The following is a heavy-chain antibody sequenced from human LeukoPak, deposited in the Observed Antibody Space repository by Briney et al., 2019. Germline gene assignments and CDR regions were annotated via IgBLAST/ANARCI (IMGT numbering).Heavy chain of an antibody. CDR3: ASHSGTAAGIGDY. CDR1: GFKCSCWW. V-gene: IGHV3-7*01. D-gene: IGHD6-13*01. CDR2: IKQDGSEK. J-gene: IGHJ4*02. Sequence: GRSLGLDCGGSGFKCSCWWMRWVRKATGKGLEWVANIKQDGSEKYYVDSVKGRFTISRDNAKNSLYLQMNSLRAEDTAVYYCASHSGTAAGIGDYWGQGTLVTVSS.